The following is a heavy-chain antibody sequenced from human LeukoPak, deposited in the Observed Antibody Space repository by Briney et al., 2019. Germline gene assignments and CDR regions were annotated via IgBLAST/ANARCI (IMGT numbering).Heavy chain of an antibody. J-gene: IGHJ4*02. CDR2: IWYDGSNK. D-gene: IGHD6-19*01. V-gene: IGHV3-33*01. CDR3: AREQAGYSSGWHDVDY. Sequence: EXVXVIWYDGSNKYYADSVKGRFTISRDNSKNTLYLQMNSLRAEDTAVYYCAREQAGYSSGWHDVDYWGQGTLVTVSS.